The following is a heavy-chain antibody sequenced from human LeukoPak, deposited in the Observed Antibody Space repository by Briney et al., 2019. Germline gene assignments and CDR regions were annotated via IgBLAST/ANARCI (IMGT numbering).Heavy chain of an antibody. Sequence: KPSETLSLTCTVSGGSISSYYWSWIRQPPGKGLEWIGYIYTSGSTNYNPSLKSRVTISVDTSKNQFSLKLSSVTAADTAVYYCASYYYDSSGYYSNPWGQGTLVTVSS. J-gene: IGHJ5*02. V-gene: IGHV4-4*09. D-gene: IGHD3-22*01. CDR3: ASYYYDSSGYYSNP. CDR1: GGSISSYY. CDR2: IYTSGST.